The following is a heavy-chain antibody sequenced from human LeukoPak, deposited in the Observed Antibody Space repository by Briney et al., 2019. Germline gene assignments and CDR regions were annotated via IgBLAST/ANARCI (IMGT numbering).Heavy chain of an antibody. Sequence: GGSLRLSCAASGFTFSSYSMNWVRQAPGKGLEWVSSISSSSSYIYYADSVKGRFTISRDNAKNSLYLQMNSLRAEDTAVYYCAKDALMITFGGVIDPLYYFDYWGQGTLVTVSS. CDR2: ISSSSSYI. CDR1: GFTFSSYS. V-gene: IGHV3-21*04. D-gene: IGHD3-16*02. J-gene: IGHJ4*02. CDR3: AKDALMITFGGVIDPLYYFDY.